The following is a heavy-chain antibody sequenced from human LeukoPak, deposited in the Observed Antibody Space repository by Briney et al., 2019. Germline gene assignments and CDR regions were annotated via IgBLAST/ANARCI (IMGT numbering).Heavy chain of an antibody. CDR2: INPSGGST. D-gene: IGHD2-2*01. Sequence: GASVKVSCKASGYTFTSYYMHWVRQAPGQGLGRMGVINPSGGSTSYAQKFQGRVTMTRDTSTSTVYMELSSLRPEDTAVYYCASIFWGYCSSTSCYVDYWGQGTLVSVSS. CDR1: GYTFTSYY. V-gene: IGHV1-46*01. J-gene: IGHJ4*02. CDR3: ASIFWGYCSSTSCYVDY.